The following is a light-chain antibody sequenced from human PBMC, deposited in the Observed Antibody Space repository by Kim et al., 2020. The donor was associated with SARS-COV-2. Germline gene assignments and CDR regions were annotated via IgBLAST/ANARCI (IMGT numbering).Light chain of an antibody. Sequence: EIVMTQSPATLSVSPGERATLSCRASQSVSSNLAWYQQKPGQAPRLLIYGASTRATGIPGRFSGSGSGTEFTLTISSLQSEDFAVYYCQQYSPWPLTFGGGTKVDI. V-gene: IGKV3-15*01. CDR1: QSVSSN. J-gene: IGKJ4*01. CDR3: QQYSPWPLT. CDR2: GAS.